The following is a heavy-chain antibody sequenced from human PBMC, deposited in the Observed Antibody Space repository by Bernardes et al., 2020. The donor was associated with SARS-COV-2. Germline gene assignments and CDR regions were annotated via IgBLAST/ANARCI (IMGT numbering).Heavy chain of an antibody. D-gene: IGHD5-12*01. J-gene: IGHJ4*02. CDR3: ARDRGYSGHEGEYHFDV. CDR2: ITPFLGIT. CDR1: GGTFNSDA. V-gene: IGHV1-69*04. Sequence: AAKVSCKASGGTFNSDAFTWVRLAPGQGLEWLGRITPFLGITILAQSFQGRITLTADKSTSTVYMEMSSLRSEDTAVYYCARDRGYSGHEGEYHFDVWGQGTLVTVSS.